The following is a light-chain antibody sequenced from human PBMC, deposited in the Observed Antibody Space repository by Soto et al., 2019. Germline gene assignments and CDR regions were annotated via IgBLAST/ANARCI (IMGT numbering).Light chain of an antibody. J-gene: IGKJ1*01. CDR3: HQYVIWPRT. V-gene: IGKV3-15*01. CDR1: QSVTRK. Sequence: EILLTQSPGTLSVYTGQRVTLSCRASQSVTRKLAWYQQKLGQPPRVLIYEASTRATGVPARFSGSGSGTDFTLTITSLQSEDFAVYYCHQYVIWPRTFGQGTKVDI. CDR2: EAS.